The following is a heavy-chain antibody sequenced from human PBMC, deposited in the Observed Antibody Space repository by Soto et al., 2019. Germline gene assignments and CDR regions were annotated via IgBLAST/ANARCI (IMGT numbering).Heavy chain of an antibody. V-gene: IGHV1-69*01. CDR1: GGTFSSYA. CDR3: ARDRQQVGAAGYFDY. J-gene: IGHJ4*02. D-gene: IGHD6-13*01. CDR2: IIPIFGTA. Sequence: QVQLMQSGAEVKKPGSSVKVSCKASGGTFSSYAISWVRQAPGQGLEWMGGIIPIFGTANYAQKFQGRVTITADESTSTAYMELSSLRSEDTAVYYCARDRQQVGAAGYFDYWGQGTLVTVSS.